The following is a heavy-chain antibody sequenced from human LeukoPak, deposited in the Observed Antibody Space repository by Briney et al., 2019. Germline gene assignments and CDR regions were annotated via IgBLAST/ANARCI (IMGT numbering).Heavy chain of an antibody. CDR3: AKSEGLRFLEWLPNWFDP. J-gene: IGHJ5*02. CDR2: ISGSGGST. Sequence: GGSLRLSCAASGFTFSSYAMSWVRQAPGKGLEWVSAISGSGGSTYYADSVKGRFTISRDNSKNTLYLQMNSLRAEDTAVYYCAKSEGLRFLEWLPNWFDPWGQGTLVTVSS. CDR1: GFTFSSYA. D-gene: IGHD3-3*01. V-gene: IGHV3-23*01.